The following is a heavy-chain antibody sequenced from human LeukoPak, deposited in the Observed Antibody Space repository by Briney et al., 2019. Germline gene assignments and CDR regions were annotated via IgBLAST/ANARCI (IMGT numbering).Heavy chain of an antibody. CDR3: AKPYRPDIVVVPAAPFDY. CDR2: ISAYNGNT. J-gene: IGHJ4*02. V-gene: IGHV1-18*01. CDR1: GYTFTSYG. Sequence: ASVKVSCKASGYTFTSYGISWVRQAPGQGLEWMGWISAYNGNTNYARKLQGRVTMTTDTSTSTAYMELRSLRAEDTAVYYCAKPYRPDIVVVPAAPFDYWGQGTLVTVSS. D-gene: IGHD2-2*01.